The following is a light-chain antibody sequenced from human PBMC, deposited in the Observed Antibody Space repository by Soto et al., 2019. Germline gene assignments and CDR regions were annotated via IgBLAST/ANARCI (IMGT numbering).Light chain of an antibody. CDR3: QQRSYWPWT. J-gene: IGKJ1*01. V-gene: IGKV3-11*01. CDR2: DAS. Sequence: EIVVTQSPSTLSLSPGERATLSCRASQSVSSYLAWYQQKPGQSPRLLIYDASNRATGIPARFSGSGSGTDFTLTISSLEPEDFAVYYCQQRSYWPWTFGRGTKVDIK. CDR1: QSVSSY.